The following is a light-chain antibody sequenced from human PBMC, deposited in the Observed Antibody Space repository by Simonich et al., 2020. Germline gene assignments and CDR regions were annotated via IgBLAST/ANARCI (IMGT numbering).Light chain of an antibody. J-gene: IGLJ3*02. V-gene: IGLV2-14*03. CDR3: SSYTSSSTWV. Sequence: HSALTQPASVSGSLGTSFTISCTGTSSDVGGYNYVSWYQQHPGKAPKLMIFYVSNRPSGVSNRFSGSKSGNTASLTISGLQAEDEADYYCSSYTSSSTWVFGGGTKLTVL. CDR1: SSDVGGYNY. CDR2: YVS.